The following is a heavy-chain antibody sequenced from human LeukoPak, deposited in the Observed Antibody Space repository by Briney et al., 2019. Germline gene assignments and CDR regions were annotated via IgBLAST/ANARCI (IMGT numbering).Heavy chain of an antibody. CDR3: ARVNMNRAFDI. V-gene: IGHV4-38-2*02. CDR1: GYSISSGYY. Sequence: SETLSLTCTVSGYSISSGYYWGWIRQPPGKGLEWIGSIYHSGSTYYNPSLKSRVTISVDTSKNQFSLKLSSVTAADTAVYYCARVNMNRAFDIWGQGTMVTVSS. D-gene: IGHD1-14*01. J-gene: IGHJ3*02. CDR2: IYHSGST.